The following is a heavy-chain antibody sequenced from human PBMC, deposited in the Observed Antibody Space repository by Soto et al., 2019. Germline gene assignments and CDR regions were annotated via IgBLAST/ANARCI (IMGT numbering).Heavy chain of an antibody. D-gene: IGHD3-9*01. CDR2: INAGNGNT. Sequence: VKVSCKASGYTFTSYAMHWVRQAPGQRLEWMGWINAGNGNTKYSQKFQGRVTITRDTSASTAYMELSSLRSEDTAVYYCARDYDILTGPPLLYYYYGMDVWRQGTTVTVSS. J-gene: IGHJ6*01. CDR1: GYTFTSYA. CDR3: ARDYDILTGPPLLYYYYGMDV. V-gene: IGHV1-3*01.